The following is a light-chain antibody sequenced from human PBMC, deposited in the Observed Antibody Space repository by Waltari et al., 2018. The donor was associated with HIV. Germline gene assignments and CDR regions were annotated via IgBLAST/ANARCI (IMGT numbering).Light chain of an antibody. J-gene: IGKJ2*01. Sequence: EIVMTQSPATLSVSPGERVTLSCRASQSVSTNLAWYQQKPGQAPRLLIFGASTRATGVPARFSGSGSGTEFTLTISSLQSEDFAVYYCQQYFSHPYTFGRGTKLEIK. CDR3: QQYFSHPYT. CDR2: GAS. CDR1: QSVSTN. V-gene: IGKV3-15*01.